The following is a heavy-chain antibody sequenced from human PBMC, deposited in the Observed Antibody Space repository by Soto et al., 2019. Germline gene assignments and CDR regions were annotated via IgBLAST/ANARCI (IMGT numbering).Heavy chain of an antibody. D-gene: IGHD3-10*01. V-gene: IGHV3-49*03. CDR1: GFTFGDYA. Sequence: GGSLRLSCTASGFTFGDYAMSWFRQAPGKGLEWVGFIRSKAYGGTTEYAASVKGRFTISRDDSKSIAYLQMNSLKTEDTAVYYCGALMVRGVTSGFDAFDIWGQGTMVTVSS. J-gene: IGHJ3*02. CDR3: GALMVRGVTSGFDAFDI. CDR2: IRSKAYGGTT.